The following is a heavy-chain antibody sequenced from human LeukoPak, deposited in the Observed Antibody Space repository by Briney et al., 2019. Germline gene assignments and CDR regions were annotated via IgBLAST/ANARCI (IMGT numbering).Heavy chain of an antibody. CDR3: SRDSAGYPDY. CDR2: IIPIHGVA. Sequence: GSSVEVSCKTSRATFRNYGITWVRQVPGQGLEWMGRIIPIHGVAHTAQRFQGRVNITADESTNTIYMEVSSLRSEDTAMYYCSRDSAGYPDYWGQGTLVTVTS. J-gene: IGHJ4*02. D-gene: IGHD2-15*01. CDR1: RATFRNYG. V-gene: IGHV1-69*04.